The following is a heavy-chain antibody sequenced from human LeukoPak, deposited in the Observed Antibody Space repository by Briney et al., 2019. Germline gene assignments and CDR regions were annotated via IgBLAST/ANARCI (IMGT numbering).Heavy chain of an antibody. CDR1: GYSFTSYW. CDR3: ARERGMAGDEDAFDI. J-gene: IGHJ3*02. D-gene: IGHD6-13*01. Sequence: GESLKISCKGSGYSFTSYWISWVRQMPGKGLEWMGRIDPSDSYTNFSPSFQGHVTISADKSISTAYLQWSSLKASDTAMYYCARERGMAGDEDAFDIWGQGTMVTVSS. V-gene: IGHV5-10-1*01. CDR2: IDPSDSYT.